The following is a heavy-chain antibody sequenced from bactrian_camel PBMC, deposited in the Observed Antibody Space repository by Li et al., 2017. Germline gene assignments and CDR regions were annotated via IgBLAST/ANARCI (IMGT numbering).Heavy chain of an antibody. CDR2: INSDGLNT. CDR1: GFTFGDYA. Sequence: VQLVESGGGLVQPGASLRLSCAGSGFTFGDYAMSWVRQAPGEGLDWVAGINSDGLNTYYADSVKGRCTIARDNTKSTVYLQMISLESEDTALYYCAAGPWYTDEYKYWGQGTQVTVS. CDR3: AAGPWYTDEYKY. D-gene: IGHD6*01. J-gene: IGHJ4*01. V-gene: IGHV3S40*01.